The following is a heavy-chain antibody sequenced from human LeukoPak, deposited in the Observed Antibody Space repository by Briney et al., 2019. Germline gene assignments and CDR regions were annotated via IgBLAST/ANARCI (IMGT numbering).Heavy chain of an antibody. CDR3: ARQAGEAGSHNYYYYYMDV. CDR1: GYTFTGCY. D-gene: IGHD6-19*01. J-gene: IGHJ6*03. Sequence: AASVKVSCKASGYTFTGCYMHWVRQAPGQGLEWMGWINPNSGGTNYAQRLQGRVTMTTDTSTSTAYMELRSLRSDDTAVYYCARQAGEAGSHNYYYYYMDVWGKGTTVTVSS. CDR2: INPNSGGT. V-gene: IGHV1-2*02.